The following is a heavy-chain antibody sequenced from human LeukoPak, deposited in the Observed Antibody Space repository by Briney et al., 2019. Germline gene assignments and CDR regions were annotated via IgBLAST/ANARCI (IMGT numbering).Heavy chain of an antibody. CDR1: GFTFDDYA. CDR2: ISWDGGST. J-gene: IGHJ4*02. Sequence: GGSLRLSCAASGFTFDDYAMHWVRQAPGKGLKGVSLISWDGGSTYYADSVKGRFTISRDNSKNSLYLQMNSLRAEDTALYSCAKDIRGSTSWYGLDYWGQGTLVTVSS. D-gene: IGHD6-13*01. V-gene: IGHV3-43D*03. CDR3: AKDIRGSTSWYGLDY.